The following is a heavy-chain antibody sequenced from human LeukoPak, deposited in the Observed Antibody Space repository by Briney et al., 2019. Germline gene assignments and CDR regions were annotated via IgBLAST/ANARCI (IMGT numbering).Heavy chain of an antibody. D-gene: IGHD2-2*03. CDR2: ISGSGGST. CDR3: ANGYCSSTSCSSLGVW. CDR1: GFTFSSYA. V-gene: IGHV3-23*01. J-gene: IGHJ4*02. Sequence: GGSLRLSCAASGFTFSSYAMSWVRQAPGKGLEWVSAISGSGGSTYYADSVKGRFTISRDNSKNTLYLQMNSLRAEDTAVYYCANGYCSSTSCSSLGVWWGPGTLVTVSS.